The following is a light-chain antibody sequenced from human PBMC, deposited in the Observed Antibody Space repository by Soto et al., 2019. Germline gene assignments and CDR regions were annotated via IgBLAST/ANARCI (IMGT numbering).Light chain of an antibody. CDR2: GAS. Sequence: EIVLTQSPGTLSLSPGERATLSCSASQSVSSIYLACDQQKPGQAPRLLIYGASSRATGIPARFSGSGSGTDFTLTSSRLEPEDFAVYYCQQYGSSPPDTFGQGTKLEIK. CDR1: QSVSSIY. CDR3: QQYGSSPPDT. J-gene: IGKJ2*01. V-gene: IGKV3-20*01.